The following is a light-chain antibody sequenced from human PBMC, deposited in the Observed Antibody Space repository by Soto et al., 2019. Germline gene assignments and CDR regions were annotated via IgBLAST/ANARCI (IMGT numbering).Light chain of an antibody. CDR2: SNN. V-gene: IGLV1-44*01. J-gene: IGLJ2*01. CDR1: SSNIGSYS. Sequence: QAVVTQPPSVSGTPGQRVTISCSGSSSNIGSYSVNWYQQLPGTAPKLLIYSNNQRPSGVPDRFSGSKSGTSASLAISGLQSEDEADYYCEVWDDSLLVVFGGGTKLTVL. CDR3: EVWDDSLLVV.